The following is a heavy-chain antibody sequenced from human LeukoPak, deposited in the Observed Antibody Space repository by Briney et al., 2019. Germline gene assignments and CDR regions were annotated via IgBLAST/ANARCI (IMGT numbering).Heavy chain of an antibody. CDR3: ARDRGGMDV. CDR2: INLDGSGT. CDR1: GGSIRSSYYY. V-gene: IGHV3-53*01. D-gene: IGHD3-10*01. J-gene: IGHJ6*02. Sequence: ETLSLTCTVSGGSIRSSYYYWGWVRQAPGKGLEWVSNINLDGSGTYYADSVKGRFTISRDNSKNTLHLQMNSLRADDTAVYYCARDRGGMDVWGQGTTVTVSS.